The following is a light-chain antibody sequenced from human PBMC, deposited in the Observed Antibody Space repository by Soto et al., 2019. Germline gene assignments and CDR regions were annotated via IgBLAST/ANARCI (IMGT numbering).Light chain of an antibody. CDR1: QTVSSY. Sequence: DIQMTQSPSSLSASVGDRVNITWRASQTVSSYLNWYQQKPGTVPKLLIYATSNLQSGVPSRFSGRGFGTDFTLTISSLQPEDFATYYCQQSFTTPSFGQGTRLEIK. CDR2: ATS. V-gene: IGKV1-39*01. CDR3: QQSFTTPS. J-gene: IGKJ5*01.